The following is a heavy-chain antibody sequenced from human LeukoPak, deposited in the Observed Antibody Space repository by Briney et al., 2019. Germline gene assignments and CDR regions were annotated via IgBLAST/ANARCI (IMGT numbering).Heavy chain of an antibody. Sequence: PGRSLTLSCAASGVTFSSYGMHWVRQAPGKGLEWVAVIWYDGSNKYYSDSVKGRFTIPRDNSKNTLYLQMNSLRAEDTAVYYCAREDTGTTGITGAFDIWGQGTMVTVSS. D-gene: IGHD1-1*01. V-gene: IGHV3-33*01. CDR2: IWYDGSNK. CDR1: GVTFSSYG. CDR3: AREDTGTTGITGAFDI. J-gene: IGHJ3*02.